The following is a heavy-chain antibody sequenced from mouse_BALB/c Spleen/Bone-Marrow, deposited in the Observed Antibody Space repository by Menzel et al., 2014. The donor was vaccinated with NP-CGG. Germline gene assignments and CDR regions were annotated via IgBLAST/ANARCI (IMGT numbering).Heavy chain of an antibody. CDR2: IWAGGST. Sequence: VKLMESGPGLVAPSQSLSITCTVSGFSLTGYGVHWVRQPPGEGLEWLGVIWAGGSTNYISALMSRLSITKDNSKSQVFLKMNSLQTDDTAMYYCFSYYRYADYAMDYWGQGASVTVSS. D-gene: IGHD2-14*01. V-gene: IGHV2-9*02. CDR1: GFSLTGYG. J-gene: IGHJ4*01. CDR3: FSYYRYADYAMDY.